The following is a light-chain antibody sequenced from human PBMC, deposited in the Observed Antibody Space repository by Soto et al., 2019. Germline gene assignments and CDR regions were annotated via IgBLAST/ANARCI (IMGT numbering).Light chain of an antibody. CDR1: SSDVGAYNF. Sequence: QSALTQPRSVSGSPGQSVTISCTGTSSDVGAYNFVSWYQQNPGKAPKLIIYDVIKRPSGVPDRFSGSKSGNTASLTISGLQTEDEADYYCQVWDSSSDHVVFGGGTKLTVL. CDR2: DVI. J-gene: IGLJ2*01. V-gene: IGLV2-11*01. CDR3: QVWDSSSDHVV.